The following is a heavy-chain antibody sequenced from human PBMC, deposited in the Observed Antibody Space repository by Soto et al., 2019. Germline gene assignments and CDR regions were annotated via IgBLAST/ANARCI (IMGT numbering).Heavy chain of an antibody. V-gene: IGHV1-69*13. J-gene: IGHJ5*02. CDR3: ARVVPAAISSRLNWFDP. CDR2: IIPIFGTA. CDR1: GGTFSSYA. Sequence: ASVKVSCKASGGTFSSYAISWVRQAPGQGLEWMGGIIPIFGTANYAQKFQGRVTITADESTSTAYMELSSLRSEDTAVYYCARVVPAAISSRLNWFDPWGQGTLVTVSS. D-gene: IGHD2-2*01.